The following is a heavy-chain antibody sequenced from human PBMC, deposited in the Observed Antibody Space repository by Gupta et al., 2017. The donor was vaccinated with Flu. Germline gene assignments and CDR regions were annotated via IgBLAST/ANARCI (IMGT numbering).Heavy chain of an antibody. CDR1: GFRFSRYW. J-gene: IGHJ4*02. CDR3: AREANCDGGCYHFDF. D-gene: IGHD2-15*01. V-gene: IGHV3-74*01. CDR2: TSGDGST. Sequence: EVMLVESGGGSGEPGGSLRLSCAASGFRFSRYWIHWVRQVPGKGLVWVSRTSGDGSTTYADSVRGRFIISRDDAGETVYLQMSSLRVEDTAVYFCAREANCDGGCYHFDFGGRGVLVTVSS.